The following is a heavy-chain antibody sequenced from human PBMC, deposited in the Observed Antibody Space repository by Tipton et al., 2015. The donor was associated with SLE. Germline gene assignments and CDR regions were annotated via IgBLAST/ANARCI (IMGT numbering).Heavy chain of an antibody. J-gene: IGHJ5*02. D-gene: IGHD4-11*01. CDR2: INHSGST. CDR3: ARWYSNYKFDA. CDR1: GGSFSGYY. V-gene: IGHV4-34*01. Sequence: TLSLTCAVNGGSFSGYYWSWIRQPPGKGLEWIGEINHSGSTDYNPTLKSRLIISVDRSKNQFSLKLSSVTAADTAVYHCARWYSNYKFDAWGQGTLVTVSS.